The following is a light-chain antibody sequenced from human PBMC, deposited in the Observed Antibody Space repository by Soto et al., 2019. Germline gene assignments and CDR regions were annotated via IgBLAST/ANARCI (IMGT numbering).Light chain of an antibody. V-gene: IGKV3D-15*01. CDR3: HHYNTWPPYT. J-gene: IGKJ2*01. CDR1: QSVTNS. Sequence: EIVMTQSPATLSVSPGERATLSCRASQSVTNSLAGYQQKPGQAPRLLIYGASTRATGIPARFSGSGSATEFTLTISSLQSEDSAVYYCHHYNTWPPYTFGQGTKLEIK. CDR2: GAS.